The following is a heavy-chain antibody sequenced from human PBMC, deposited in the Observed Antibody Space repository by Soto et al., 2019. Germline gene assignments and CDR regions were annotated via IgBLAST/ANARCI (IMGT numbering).Heavy chain of an antibody. D-gene: IGHD3-9*01. CDR1: GGTFSTYT. CDR3: ATEENYDVLTGSY. CDR2: IIPTLGIA. Sequence: SVKVSCKGSGGTFSTYTISWVRQAPGQGLEWMGRIIPTLGIANYAQRFQGRVTITADKSTSTAYMDLSSLRSEDTAVYYCATEENYDVLTGSYWGQGTLVTVSS. J-gene: IGHJ4*02. V-gene: IGHV1-69*04.